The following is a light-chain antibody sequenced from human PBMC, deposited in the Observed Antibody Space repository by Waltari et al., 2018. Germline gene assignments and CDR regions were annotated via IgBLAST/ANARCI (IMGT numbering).Light chain of an antibody. CDR3: QQYNNWPTWT. Sequence: EIVMTQSPATLSVSPGERATLSCRASQSVSSNLAWYQQKPGQAPRLLSYGSATRATGIPARFSGSGSATKFTLTISSLQSEDFAVYYCQQYNNWPTWTFGQGTKVEIK. V-gene: IGKV3-15*01. CDR2: GSA. J-gene: IGKJ1*01. CDR1: QSVSSN.